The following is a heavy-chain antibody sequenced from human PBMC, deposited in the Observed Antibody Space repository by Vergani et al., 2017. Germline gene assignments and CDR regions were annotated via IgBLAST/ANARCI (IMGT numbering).Heavy chain of an antibody. J-gene: IGHJ4*02. V-gene: IGHV4-34*01. Sequence: QVQLQQWGAGLLKPSETLSLTCAVYGGSFSGYYWSWIRQPPGKGLEWIGEINHSGSTNYNPSLKSRVTISVDTSKNQFSLKLSSLTAADTAVYYCARGKYLPRGVLRYFDWFDYWGQGTLVTVSS. D-gene: IGHD3-9*01. CDR3: ARGKYLPRGVLRYFDWFDY. CDR1: GGSFSGYY. CDR2: INHSGST.